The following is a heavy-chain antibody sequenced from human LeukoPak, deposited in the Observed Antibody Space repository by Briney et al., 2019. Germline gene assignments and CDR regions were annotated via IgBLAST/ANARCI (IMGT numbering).Heavy chain of an antibody. CDR3: ARGRMVYANSFDY. J-gene: IGHJ4*02. CDR1: GYTFTDYF. D-gene: IGHD2-8*01. V-gene: IGHV1-2*02. Sequence: ASVKVSCKASGYTFTDYFMNWVRQAPGQGLEWMGWINPNSGGTNYAQKFQGRVTMTRDTSISTAYMELSRLRSDDTAVYYCARGRMVYANSFDYWGQGTLVTVSS. CDR2: INPNSGGT.